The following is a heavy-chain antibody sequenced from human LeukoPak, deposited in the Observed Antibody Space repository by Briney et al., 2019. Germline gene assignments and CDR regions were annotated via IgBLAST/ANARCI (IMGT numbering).Heavy chain of an antibody. J-gene: IGHJ6*02. V-gene: IGHV1-3*01. CDR2: INAGNGNI. CDR3: ARGYCSSTSCYMDV. Sequence: ASVTVSCKASGHTSTTYAIHWVRQAPGQGLEWMGWINAGNGNIKYSQKLQGRVTITGDTSASTAYMELNSLRSEDTAVYYCARGYCSSTSCYMDVWGQGTTVT. D-gene: IGHD2-2*01. CDR1: GHTSTTYA.